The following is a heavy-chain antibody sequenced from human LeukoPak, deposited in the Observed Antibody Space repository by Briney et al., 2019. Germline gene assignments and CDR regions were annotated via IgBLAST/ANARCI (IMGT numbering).Heavy chain of an antibody. D-gene: IGHD2-15*01. CDR3: ARHPRDNAGWYEF. Sequence: PSETLSLTCTISGGFISTDYWSWIRQPPGKGLEWIGYIYFRGSTDYNAPLRSRVTISEDTFKNQIYLRLSSVTAADTAVYYCARHPRDNAGWYEFWGQGVLVTVSS. CDR2: IYFRGST. V-gene: IGHV4-59*08. J-gene: IGHJ5*01. CDR1: GGFISTDY.